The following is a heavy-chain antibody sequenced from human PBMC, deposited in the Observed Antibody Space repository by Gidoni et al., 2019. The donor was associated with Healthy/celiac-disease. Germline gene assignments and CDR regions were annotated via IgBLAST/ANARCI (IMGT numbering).Heavy chain of an antibody. J-gene: IGHJ6*02. CDR3: ARDQIPYSSSWYRPAEDYYYYGMDV. CDR2: INPKSGGT. Sequence: QVQLVQSGAEVKKPGASVKVSCKASGYPFTGYYMHWVRQAPGQGLEWMGRINPKSGGTNYAQKFQGRVTMTRDTSISTAYMELSRLRSDDTAVYYCARDQIPYSSSWYRPAEDYYYYGMDVWGQGTTVTVSS. V-gene: IGHV1-2*06. D-gene: IGHD6-13*01. CDR1: GYPFTGYY.